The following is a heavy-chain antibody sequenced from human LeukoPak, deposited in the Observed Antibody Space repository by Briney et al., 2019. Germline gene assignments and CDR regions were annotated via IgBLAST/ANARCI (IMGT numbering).Heavy chain of an antibody. V-gene: IGHV3-7*04. Sequence: GGSLRLSCAASEFTFSRYWMSWVRQALGKGLEWVANIKQDGSEKYYVDSVKGRFTISRDNAKNSLYLQMNSLRAEDTAVYYCARERVYCSSTNCYAGLDYWGQGALVTVSS. CDR1: EFTFSRYW. J-gene: IGHJ4*02. CDR3: ARERVYCSSTNCYAGLDY. D-gene: IGHD2-2*01. CDR2: IKQDGSEK.